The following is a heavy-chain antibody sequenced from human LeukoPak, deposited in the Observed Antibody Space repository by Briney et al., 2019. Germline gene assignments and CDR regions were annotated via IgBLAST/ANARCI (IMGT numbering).Heavy chain of an antibody. D-gene: IGHD3-3*01. Sequence: PGGSLRLSCAASGFTFSSYTMSWVRQAPGKGLEWVSAISDSGGSTYYADSVKGRFTISRDNSKNTLYLQMNSLRAEDTAVYYCAKVRTIFGAFDIWGQGTMVTVSS. CDR1: GFTFSSYT. CDR2: ISDSGGST. CDR3: AKVRTIFGAFDI. V-gene: IGHV3-23*01. J-gene: IGHJ3*02.